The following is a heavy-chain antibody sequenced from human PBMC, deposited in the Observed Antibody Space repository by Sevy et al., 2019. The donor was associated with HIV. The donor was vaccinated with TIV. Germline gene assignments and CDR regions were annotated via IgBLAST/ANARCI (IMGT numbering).Heavy chain of an antibody. CDR3: AGGPLDCSSTSCYFRDFKRNGYYGMDV. CDR2: IYYSGST. CDR1: GGSISSGGYY. Sequence: SETLSLTCTVSGGSISSGGYYWSWIRQHPGKGLEWIGYIYYSGSTYYNPSLKSRVTISVDTSKNQFSLKLSSVTAAATAVYYCAGGPLDCSSTSCYFRDFKRNGYYGMDVWGQGTTVTVSS. D-gene: IGHD2-2*01. V-gene: IGHV4-31*03. J-gene: IGHJ6*02.